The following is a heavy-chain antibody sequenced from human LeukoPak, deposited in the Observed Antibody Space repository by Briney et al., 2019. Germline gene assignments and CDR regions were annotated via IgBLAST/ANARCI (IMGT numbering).Heavy chain of an antibody. CDR1: GGTFSSYA. D-gene: IGHD2-15*01. Sequence: GASVKVSCKASGGTFSSYAISWVRQAPGQGLEWMGRIIPILGIANYAQKFQGRVTITAGKSTSTAYMELSSLRSEDTAVYYCAREVGVRSVYYYYGMDVWGQGTTVTVSS. V-gene: IGHV1-69*04. J-gene: IGHJ6*02. CDR3: AREVGVRSVYYYYGMDV. CDR2: IIPILGIA.